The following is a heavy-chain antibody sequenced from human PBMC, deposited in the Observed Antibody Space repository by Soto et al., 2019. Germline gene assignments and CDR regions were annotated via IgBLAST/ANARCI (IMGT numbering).Heavy chain of an antibody. V-gene: IGHV4-59*01. CDR2: IYYSGST. D-gene: IGHD3-22*01. Sequence: PSETLSLTCTVSGGSISPYHWSWIRQPPGKGLEWIGYIYYSGSTNYNPSLKSRVTISVDTSKKQFSLKLSSVTAADTAVYYCARDVGYYDSSGFHSYFDYWGQGTQVTVSS. CDR1: GGSISPYH. J-gene: IGHJ4*02. CDR3: ARDVGYYDSSGFHSYFDY.